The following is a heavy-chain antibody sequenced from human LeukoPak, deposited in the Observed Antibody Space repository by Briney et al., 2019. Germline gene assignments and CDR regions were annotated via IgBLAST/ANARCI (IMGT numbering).Heavy chain of an antibody. CDR1: GGSISSSSYY. V-gene: IGHV4-39*01. CDR3: ARHDRGGLDAFDI. Sequence: SETLSLTCTVSGGSISSSSYYWGWIRQPPGKGLEWIGSIYYSGSTYYNPSLKSRVTISVDTSKNQFSLKLSSVTAADTAVYYCARHDRGGLDAFDIWGQGTMDTVFS. D-gene: IGHD3-16*01. CDR2: IYYSGST. J-gene: IGHJ3*02.